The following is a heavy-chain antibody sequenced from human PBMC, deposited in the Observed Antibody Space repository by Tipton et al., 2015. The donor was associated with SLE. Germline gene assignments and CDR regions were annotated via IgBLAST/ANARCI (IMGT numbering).Heavy chain of an antibody. CDR3: ARTSRYDFWSGPFDY. J-gene: IGHJ4*02. V-gene: IGHV1-18*01. D-gene: IGHD3-3*01. CDR2: ISAYSGNT. Sequence: QSGPEVKKPGASVKVSCKASGYTFSDYGISFVRQAPGHGLEWMGWISAYSGNTHYAQKLQGRVTMTTDTSTSTAYMEMRSLRSDDTAVYYCARTSRYDFWSGPFDYWGQGTLVTVSS. CDR1: GYTFSDYG.